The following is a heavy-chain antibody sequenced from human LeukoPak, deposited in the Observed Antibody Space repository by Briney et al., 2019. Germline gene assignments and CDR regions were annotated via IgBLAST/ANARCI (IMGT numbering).Heavy chain of an antibody. CDR3: ARVGASYDGLIDY. CDR2: ISPYNGYT. J-gene: IGHJ4*02. D-gene: IGHD1-26*01. CDR1: GYTFINSA. Sequence: GASVKVSCKASGYTFINSAIGWVRQAPGQGLEWIGWISPYNGYTKYAESLQGRVTMTTDTSTSTAYMELRSLRSDDTAMYYCARVGASYDGLIDYWGQGTRVTVSS. V-gene: IGHV1-18*01.